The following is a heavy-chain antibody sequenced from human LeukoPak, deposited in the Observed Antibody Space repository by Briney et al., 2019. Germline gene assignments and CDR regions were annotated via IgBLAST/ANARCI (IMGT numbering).Heavy chain of an antibody. V-gene: IGHV4-59*01. Sequence: PSETLSLTCTVSGGSISSYYWSWIRQPPGKGLEWIGYIYYSGSTNYNPPLKSRVTISVDTSKNQFSLKLSSVTAADTAVYYCARAGYSGYDYDYWGQGTLVTVSS. CDR3: ARAGYSGYDYDY. J-gene: IGHJ4*02. D-gene: IGHD5-12*01. CDR2: IYYSGST. CDR1: GGSISSYY.